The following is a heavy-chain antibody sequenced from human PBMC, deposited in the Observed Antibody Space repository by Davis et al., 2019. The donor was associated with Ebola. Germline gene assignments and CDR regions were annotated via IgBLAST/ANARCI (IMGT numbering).Heavy chain of an antibody. CDR1: GGSFSAYY. J-gene: IGHJ4*02. D-gene: IGHD1-26*01. CDR2: INHSGST. CDR3: ARVGATRRWYNY. Sequence: MPSETLSLTCAVYGGSFSAYYWSWIRQPPGKGLEWIGEINHSGSTNYNPSLKSRVTISVDTSKNQFSLKLSSVTAAGTAVYYCARVGATRRWYNYWGQGTLVTVSS. V-gene: IGHV4-34*01.